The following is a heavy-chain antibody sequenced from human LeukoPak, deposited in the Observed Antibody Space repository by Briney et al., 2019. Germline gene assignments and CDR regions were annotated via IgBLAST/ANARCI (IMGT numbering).Heavy chain of an antibody. J-gene: IGHJ4*02. CDR2: IFYSGRP. V-gene: IGHV4-39*01. D-gene: IGHD6-19*01. CDR1: GGSINSSTYY. CDR3: ARHLYSSGWLDC. Sequence: PAETLSLTCTVSGGSINSSTYYWAWIRQPPGKGLEWINTIFYSGRPYYNPSLKSRVTISVATSNHHFSLKLSSVTAADTAVYYCARHLYSSGWLDCWGQGTLVTVHS.